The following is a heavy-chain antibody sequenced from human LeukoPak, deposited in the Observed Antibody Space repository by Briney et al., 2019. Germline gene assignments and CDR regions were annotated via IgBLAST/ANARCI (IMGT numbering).Heavy chain of an antibody. CDR3: ARGYYDILTSNAFDI. J-gene: IGHJ3*02. Sequence: SETLSLTYTVSGGSISSYYWSWIRQPPGKGLEWIGYTYYSGSTNYNPSLKSRVTISVDTSKNQFSLKLSSVTAADTAVYYCARGYYDILTSNAFDIWGQGTMVTVSS. D-gene: IGHD3-9*01. V-gene: IGHV4-59*01. CDR1: GGSISSYY. CDR2: TYYSGST.